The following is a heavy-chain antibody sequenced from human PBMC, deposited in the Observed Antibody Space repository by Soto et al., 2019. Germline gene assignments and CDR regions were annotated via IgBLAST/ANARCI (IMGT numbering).Heavy chain of an antibody. CDR2: IYYSGST. J-gene: IGHJ6*02. D-gene: IGHD2-2*01. CDR1: GGSISSGGYY. Sequence: QVQLQESGPGLVKPSQTLSLTCTVSGGSISSGGYYWSWIRQHPGKGLEWIGYIYYSGSTYYNPSLKSRVTISVDTSKNQFSLKLSSVTAADTAVYYCARESEYCSSTSCPNYYYYGMGVWGQGTTVTVSS. V-gene: IGHV4-31*03. CDR3: ARESEYCSSTSCPNYYYYGMGV.